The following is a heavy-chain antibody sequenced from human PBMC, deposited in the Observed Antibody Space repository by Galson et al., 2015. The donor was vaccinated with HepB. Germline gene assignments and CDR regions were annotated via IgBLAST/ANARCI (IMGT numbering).Heavy chain of an antibody. V-gene: IGHV5-51*01. CDR2: TYPADSDT. CDR1: GYDFRDSW. D-gene: IGHD3-10*01. Sequence: QSGAEVKKPGESLKISCKGSGYDFRDSWIAWVLQMPGKGLEWMGITYPADSDTRYSPSFQGQVTISADKSISTAYLQWSSLKASDTAMYYCARGFGQKSVYGSGSYDGYWGQGTLITVSS. J-gene: IGHJ4*02. CDR3: ARGFGQKSVYGSGSYDGY.